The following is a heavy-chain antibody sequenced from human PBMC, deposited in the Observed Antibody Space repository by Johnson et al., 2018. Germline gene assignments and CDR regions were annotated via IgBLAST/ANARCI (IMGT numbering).Heavy chain of an antibody. V-gene: IGHV3-30*03. CDR1: GFTFSSYG. D-gene: IGHD2-15*01. Sequence: VQLVESGGGVVQPGRSLRLSCAASGFTFSSYGMHWVRQVPGKGLEWVAVISYDGSNKYYADSVRGRFTISRDNSKNTLYLQMRSLRAEDTAVYYCAQTAASESEYFQHWGQGTLGTVSS. CDR3: AQTAASESEYFQH. J-gene: IGHJ1*01. CDR2: ISYDGSNK.